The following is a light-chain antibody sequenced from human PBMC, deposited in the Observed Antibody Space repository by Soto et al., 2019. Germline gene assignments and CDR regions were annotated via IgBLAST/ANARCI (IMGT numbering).Light chain of an antibody. CDR3: QQSYSTPST. V-gene: IGKV1-39*01. Sequence: IQLTQSPSSLSASVGDRVTITCRASQAISSYLAWYQQKPGKAPNLLIYAASTLQSGVPSRFSGSGSGTDFTLTISSLQPEDFATYYCQQSYSTPSTFGQGTRLEIK. CDR2: AAS. CDR1: QAISSY. J-gene: IGKJ5*01.